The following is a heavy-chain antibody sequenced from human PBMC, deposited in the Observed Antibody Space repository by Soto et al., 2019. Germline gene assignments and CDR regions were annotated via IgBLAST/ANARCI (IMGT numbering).Heavy chain of an antibody. J-gene: IGHJ4*02. CDR2: ISGSAGTT. D-gene: IGHD1-26*01. CDR1: GFTFSSYD. CDR3: TQDRNSVSYLGGCY. V-gene: IGHV3-23*01. Sequence: EVQLLESGGGLVQPGGSLRLSCAASGFTFSSYDINWVRQAPGKGLEWVSGISGSAGTTYYADSVKGRFAISRDNSKDTVYLQTNSLRAEITAVYYCTQDRNSVSYLGGCYWGQGTLVTVSS.